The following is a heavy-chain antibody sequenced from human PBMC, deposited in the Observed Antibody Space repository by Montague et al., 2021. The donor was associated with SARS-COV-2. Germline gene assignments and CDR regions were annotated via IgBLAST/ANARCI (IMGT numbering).Heavy chain of an antibody. CDR3: ARLGDGVVPSPILGVGPYYSYYYMDV. J-gene: IGHJ6*03. Sequence: LRLSCATSGFSVSTKYMNWIRQPPGKGLEWIGEIHHGGSTNYNPSLKSRVTISADTSKNQFSLKLTSVAAADTAVYYCARLGDGVVPSPILGVGPYYSYYYMDVGGKGTTVTVSS. CDR2: IHHGGST. CDR1: GFSVSTKY. V-gene: IGHV4-34*01. D-gene: IGHD3-10*01.